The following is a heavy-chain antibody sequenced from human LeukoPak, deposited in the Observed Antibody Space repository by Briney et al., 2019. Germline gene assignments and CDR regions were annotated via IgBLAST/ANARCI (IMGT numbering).Heavy chain of an antibody. Sequence: SETLSLTCAVYGGSFIGYYWSWIRQPPGKGLEWIGEINHSGSTNYSPSLKSRVTVSVDTSKNQFSLKLSSVTAADTAVYYCARGPSISTFQHWGQGTLVTVSS. CDR3: ARGPSISTFQH. D-gene: IGHD3-3*01. J-gene: IGHJ1*01. V-gene: IGHV4-34*01. CDR2: INHSGST. CDR1: GGSFIGYY.